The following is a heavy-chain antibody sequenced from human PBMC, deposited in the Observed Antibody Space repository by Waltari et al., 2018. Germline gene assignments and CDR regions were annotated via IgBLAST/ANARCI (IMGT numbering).Heavy chain of an antibody. CDR1: EFTFSTYG. CDR2: IWSDGSNK. Sequence: QLQLAESGGGVVQPGRSLRLSCAASEFTFSTYGMHWVRQLPGKGLEWVAVIWSDGSNKYYADSVTGRFTISRDNSKNTVYLQMDSLRAEDTAVYYCARDWARGNSGYLDYWGQGTLVTVPS. D-gene: IGHD3-22*01. CDR3: ARDWARGNSGYLDY. V-gene: IGHV3-33*01. J-gene: IGHJ4*02.